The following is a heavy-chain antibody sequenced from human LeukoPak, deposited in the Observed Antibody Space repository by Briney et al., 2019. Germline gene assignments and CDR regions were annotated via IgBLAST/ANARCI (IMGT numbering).Heavy chain of an antibody. J-gene: IGHJ4*02. CDR2: ISSSSSYI. V-gene: IGHV3-21*01. Sequence: GGSLRLSCAASGFTFSSYSMNWVRQAPGKGLEWVSSISSSSSYIYYADSVKGRFTISRDNAKNSLYLQMNSLRAEDTAVFYCARDLAAAGLDYWGQGTLVTVSS. D-gene: IGHD6-13*01. CDR3: ARDLAAAGLDY. CDR1: GFTFSSYS.